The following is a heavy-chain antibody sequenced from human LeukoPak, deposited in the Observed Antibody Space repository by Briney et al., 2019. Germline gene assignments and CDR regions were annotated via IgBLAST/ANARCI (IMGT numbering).Heavy chain of an antibody. D-gene: IGHD3-3*01. Sequence: PGGSLRLSCAASGFTFDDYGMSWVRQAPGKGLEWVSGIIWNGGSTGYADSVKGRFTISRDNAKNSLYLQMNSLRAEDTALYYCARDPRFLEWLSSPDFDYWGQGTLVTVSS. CDR2: IIWNGGST. CDR1: GFTFDDYG. V-gene: IGHV3-20*04. CDR3: ARDPRFLEWLSSPDFDY. J-gene: IGHJ4*02.